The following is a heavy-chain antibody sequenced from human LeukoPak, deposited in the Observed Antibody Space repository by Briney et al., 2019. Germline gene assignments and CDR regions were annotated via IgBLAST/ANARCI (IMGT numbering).Heavy chain of an antibody. CDR1: GFTFNSYA. V-gene: IGHV3-23*01. D-gene: IGHD1-26*01. CDR2: ISGSGSST. J-gene: IGHJ3*02. CDR3: AKMSGSYYSAFGI. Sequence: PGGSLRLSCAASGFTFNSYAMNWVRQAPGKGLEWVSAISGSGSSTYYADSVKGRFTISRDNSKNTLYLQMNSLRAEDTAVYYCAKMSGSYYSAFGIWGQGTMVTVSS.